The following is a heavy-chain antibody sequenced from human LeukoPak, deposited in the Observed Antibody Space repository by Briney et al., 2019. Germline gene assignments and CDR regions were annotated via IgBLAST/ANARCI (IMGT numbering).Heavy chain of an antibody. Sequence: SETLPLTCTVSGGPISSGDYYWSWIRQPPGKGLEWIGYIYYSGSTYYNPSLKSRVTISVDTSKNQFSLKLSSVTAADTAVYYCAREGRRSSSSGFRWFDPWGQGTLVTVSS. J-gene: IGHJ5*02. CDR3: AREGRRSSSSGFRWFDP. V-gene: IGHV4-30-4*08. CDR1: GGPISSGDYY. CDR2: IYYSGST. D-gene: IGHD6-6*01.